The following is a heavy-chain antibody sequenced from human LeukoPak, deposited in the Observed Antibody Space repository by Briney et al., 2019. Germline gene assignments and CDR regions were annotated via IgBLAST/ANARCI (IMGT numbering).Heavy chain of an antibody. D-gene: IGHD5-12*01. V-gene: IGHV1-2*02. CDR2: INPNSGGT. Sequence: ASVNVSCTASGYTFTGYYMHWVRQAPGQGLEWMGWINPNSGGTNYAQKFQGRVTMTRDTSISTAYMELSRLRSDDTAVYYCARDIVATSWDYWGQGTLVTVSS. CDR1: GYTFTGYY. J-gene: IGHJ4*02. CDR3: ARDIVATSWDY.